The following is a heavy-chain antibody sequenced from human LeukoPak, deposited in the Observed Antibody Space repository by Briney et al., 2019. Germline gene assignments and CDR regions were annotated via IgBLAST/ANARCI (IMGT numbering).Heavy chain of an antibody. CDR3: ARDRYYDSSGYLN. J-gene: IGHJ4*02. V-gene: IGHV4-30-2*01. CDR1: GGSISSGGYY. D-gene: IGHD3-22*01. CDR2: IYHSGST. Sequence: PSQTLSLTCTVSGGSISSGGYYWSWIRQPPGKGLEWIGEIYHSGSTNYNPSLKSRVTISVDKSKNQFSLKLSSVTAADTAVYYCARDRYYDSSGYLNWGQGTLVTVSS.